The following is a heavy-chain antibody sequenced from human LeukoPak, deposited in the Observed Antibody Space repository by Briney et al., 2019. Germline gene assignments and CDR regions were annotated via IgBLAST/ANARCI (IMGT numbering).Heavy chain of an antibody. V-gene: IGHV1-69*06. CDR3: ARLVRGAFDI. CDR2: IIPIFGTA. CDR1: GGTFSSYA. Sequence: GASVKVSCKASGGTFSSYAISWMRQAPGQGLEWMGGIIPIFGTANYAQKFQGRVTITADKSTSTAYMDLSSLRSEDTAVYYCARLVRGAFDIWGQGTMVTVSS. J-gene: IGHJ3*02. D-gene: IGHD1-26*01.